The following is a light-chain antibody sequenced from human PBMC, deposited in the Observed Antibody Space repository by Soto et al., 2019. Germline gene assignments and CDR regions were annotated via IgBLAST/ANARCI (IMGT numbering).Light chain of an antibody. Sequence: QSVLTQPASVSGSPGQSITISCTGTSSDVGGYNYVSWYQQHPGKAPKLMIYEVSKRPSGVSNRFSGSKSGNTASLTISGLQAEVEADYYCSSYTSSSTLVFGGGTKLTVL. CDR1: SSDVGGYNY. CDR3: SSYTSSSTLV. J-gene: IGLJ2*01. V-gene: IGLV2-14*01. CDR2: EVS.